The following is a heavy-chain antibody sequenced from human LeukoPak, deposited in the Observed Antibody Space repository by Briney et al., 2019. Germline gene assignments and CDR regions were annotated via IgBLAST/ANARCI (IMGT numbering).Heavy chain of an antibody. J-gene: IGHJ4*02. CDR2: ISAYSGNT. D-gene: IGHD2-21*02. Sequence: ASVKVSCKASGYTFTSYGISWARQAPGQGLEWMAWISAYSGNTEYAENIQGRVTMTTDTSTSTAYMELRSLRSDDTAVYYCSRDAVSTVTAGGIDYWVQGTLVTVSS. CDR3: SRDAVSTVTAGGIDY. CDR1: GYTFTSYG. V-gene: IGHV1-18*01.